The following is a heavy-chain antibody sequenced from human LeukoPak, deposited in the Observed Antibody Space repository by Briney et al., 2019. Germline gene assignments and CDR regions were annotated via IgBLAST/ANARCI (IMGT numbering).Heavy chain of an antibody. CDR1: GGSISSYY. V-gene: IGHV4-59*01. CDR3: ARYSSSSFDP. D-gene: IGHD6-13*01. CDR2: IYYSGST. Sequence: SETLSLTCTVSGGSISSYYWSWIRQPPGKGLEWIGYIYYSGSTNYNPSLKSRVTISVDTSKNQFSLKLSSVTAADTAVYYCARYSSSSFDPWGQGTLVTVSS. J-gene: IGHJ5*02.